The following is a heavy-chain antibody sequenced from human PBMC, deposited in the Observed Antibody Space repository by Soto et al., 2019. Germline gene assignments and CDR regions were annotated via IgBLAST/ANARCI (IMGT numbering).Heavy chain of an antibody. CDR1: GGTFSSYT. D-gene: IGHD3-10*01. Sequence: SVKVSCKASGGTFSSYTISWVRQAPGQGLEWMGRIIPILGIANYAQKFQGRVTITADKSTSTAYMELSSLRSEDTAVYYCAREDYYGSGSYNYYYYYMDVWGKGTTVTVSS. V-gene: IGHV1-69*04. CDR2: IIPILGIA. J-gene: IGHJ6*03. CDR3: AREDYYGSGSYNYYYYYMDV.